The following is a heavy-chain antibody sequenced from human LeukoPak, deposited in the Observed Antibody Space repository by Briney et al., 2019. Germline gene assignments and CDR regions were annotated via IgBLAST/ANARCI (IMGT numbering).Heavy chain of an antibody. CDR2: IQAGGDEK. D-gene: IGHD4-23*01. CDR1: GFTFSTYG. CDR3: ARDTPGYGGDDFDY. J-gene: IGHJ4*02. Sequence: GGSLRLSCAASGFTFSTYGMHWVRQAPGKGLEGMTFIQAGGDEKYYAESVKGRFTVSRDNSKNTLYLQMNSLRAEDTAVYYCARDTPGYGGDDFDYWGQGALVTVSS. V-gene: IGHV3-30*02.